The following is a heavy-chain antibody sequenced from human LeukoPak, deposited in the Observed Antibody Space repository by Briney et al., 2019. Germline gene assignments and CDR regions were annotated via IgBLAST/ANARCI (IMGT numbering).Heavy chain of an antibody. V-gene: IGHV3-23*01. D-gene: IGHD5-24*01. J-gene: IGHJ3*02. CDR3: ARGARWLQLRRGGAFDI. Sequence: GGSLRLSCAASGFTFSSYAMNWVRQAPGKGLEWVSAITGSGGRTYYADSVKGRFTISRDNSKNSLYLQMNSLRAEDTAVYYCARGARWLQLRRGGAFDIWGQGTMVTVSS. CDR1: GFTFSSYA. CDR2: ITGSGGRT.